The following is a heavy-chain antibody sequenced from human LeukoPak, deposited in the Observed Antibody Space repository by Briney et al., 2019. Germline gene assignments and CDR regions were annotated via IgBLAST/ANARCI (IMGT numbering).Heavy chain of an antibody. CDR2: IYYSGST. CDR1: GGSISSYY. J-gene: IGHJ4*02. V-gene: IGHV4-59*01. D-gene: IGHD3-16*01. CDR3: ARDGGMMIDY. Sequence: SETLSLTCTVSGGSISSYYWSWIRQPPGKGLEWIGYIYYSGSTNYNPSLKSRVTISVDTSKNQFSLKLSSVIAADTAVYYCARDGGMMIDYWGQGTLVTVSS.